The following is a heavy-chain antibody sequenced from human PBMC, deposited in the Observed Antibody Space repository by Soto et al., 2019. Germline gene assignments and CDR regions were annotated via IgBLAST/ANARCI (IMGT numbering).Heavy chain of an antibody. CDR1: GFTFSSYA. J-gene: IGHJ6*02. CDR3: ARQPAHIVVVPAAIRGMDV. Sequence: QSGGSLRLSXAASGFTFSSYAMHWVRQAPGKGLEWVAVISYDGSNKYYADSVKGRFTISRDNSKNTLYLQMNSLRAEDTAVYYCARQPAHIVVVPAAIRGMDVWGQGTTVTVSS. V-gene: IGHV3-30-3*01. D-gene: IGHD2-2*02. CDR2: ISYDGSNK.